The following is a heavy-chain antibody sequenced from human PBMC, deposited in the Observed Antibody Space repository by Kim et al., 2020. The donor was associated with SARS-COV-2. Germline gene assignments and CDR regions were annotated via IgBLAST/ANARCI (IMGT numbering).Heavy chain of an antibody. V-gene: IGHV6-1*01. Sequence: SQTLSLTCAISGDRVSSNSAAWNWIRQSPSRGLEWLGRTYYRSKWYNDYAVSVKSRITINPDTSKNQFSLQLNSVTPEDTAVYYCARDLAFLDYGVYYYYYGMDVWGQGTTVTVSS. CDR3: ARDLAFLDYGVYYYYYGMDV. CDR1: GDRVSSNSAA. J-gene: IGHJ6*02. CDR2: TYYRSKWYN. D-gene: IGHD4-17*01.